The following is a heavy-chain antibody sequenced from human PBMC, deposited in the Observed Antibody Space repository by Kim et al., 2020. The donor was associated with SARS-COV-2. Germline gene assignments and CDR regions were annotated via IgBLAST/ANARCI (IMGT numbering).Heavy chain of an antibody. CDR2: IYSGGST. J-gene: IGHJ4*02. CDR3: ARDNPLYSSGWFDY. D-gene: IGHD6-19*01. CDR1: GFTVSSNY. V-gene: IGHV3-53*01. Sequence: GGSLRLSCAASGFTVSSNYMSWVRQAPGKGLEWVSVIYSGGSTYYADSVKGRFTISRDNSKNTLYLQMNSLRAEDTAVYYCARDNPLYSSGWFDYWGQGTLVTVSS.